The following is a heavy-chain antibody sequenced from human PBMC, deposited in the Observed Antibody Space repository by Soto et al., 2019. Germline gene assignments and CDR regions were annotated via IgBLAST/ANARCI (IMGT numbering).Heavy chain of an antibody. CDR1: GFTFSSYA. CDR3: ASSAFSVAPFDY. D-gene: IGHD5-12*01. CDR2: ISYDGSNK. Sequence: QVQLVESGGGVVHPGRSLRLSCAASGFTFSSYAMHWVRQAPGKGLEWVAVISYDGSNKYYADSVKGRFTISRDNSKNTLYLQMNSLRAEDTAVYYCASSAFSVAPFDYWGQGTLVTVSS. J-gene: IGHJ4*02. V-gene: IGHV3-30-3*01.